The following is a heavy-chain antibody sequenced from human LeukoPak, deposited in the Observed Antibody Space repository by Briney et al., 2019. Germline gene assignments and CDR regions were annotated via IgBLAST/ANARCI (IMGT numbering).Heavy chain of an antibody. V-gene: IGHV3-7*04. D-gene: IGHD3-10*01. CDR1: GFTFSSSW. CDR2: INQDGGEI. CDR3: VRAHHPGGWFDP. J-gene: IGHJ5*02. Sequence: LPGGSLRLSCAASGFTFSSSWMTWVRQAPGKGLEWVASINQDGGEIHYVDSVKGRFTISRDNAKNSLYLQMNSLTAEDTAVHYCVRAHHPGGWFDPWGQGTLVTVSS.